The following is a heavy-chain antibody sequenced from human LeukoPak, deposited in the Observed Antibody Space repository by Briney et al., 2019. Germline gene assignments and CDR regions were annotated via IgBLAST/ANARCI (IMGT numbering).Heavy chain of an antibody. J-gene: IGHJ4*02. CDR1: GYTFVNYY. V-gene: IGHV1-46*01. Sequence: ASVKVSCKASGYTFVNYYIHWVRQXPGQGLEWMGIINPSGGSTSYAQKFQGRVTVTRDTSTSTVYMELSSLRSEDTAVYYCARDPNYADLDYWGQGTLVTVSS. D-gene: IGHD1-7*01. CDR2: INPSGGST. CDR3: ARDPNYADLDY.